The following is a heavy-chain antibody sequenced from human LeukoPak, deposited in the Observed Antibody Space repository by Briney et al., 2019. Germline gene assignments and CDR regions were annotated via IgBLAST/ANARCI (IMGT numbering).Heavy chain of an antibody. D-gene: IGHD6-6*01. CDR1: GFTFSGSA. CDR3: SVFRSSSRDYYYYYMDV. V-gene: IGHV3-73*01. J-gene: IGHJ6*03. Sequence: PGGSLRLSCAASGFTFSGSAMHWVRQASGKGLEWVGRIRSKANSYATAYAASVKGRFTISRDDSKNTAYPQMNSLKTEDTAVYYCSVFRSSSRDYYYYYMDVWGKGTTVTVSS. CDR2: IRSKANSYAT.